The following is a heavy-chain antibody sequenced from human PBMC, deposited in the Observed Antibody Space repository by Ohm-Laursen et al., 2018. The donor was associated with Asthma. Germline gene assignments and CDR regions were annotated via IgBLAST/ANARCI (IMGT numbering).Heavy chain of an antibody. CDR2: INSDGSST. CDR1: GFTFSSYW. D-gene: IGHD3-10*01. V-gene: IGHV3-74*01. J-gene: IGHJ4*02. CDR3: AKRYYGSGSYSAYYFDY. Sequence: SLRLSCAASGFTFSSYWMHWVRQAPGKGLVWVSRINSDGSSTSYADSVKGRFTISRDNAKNTLYLQMNSLRAEDTAVYYCAKRYYGSGSYSAYYFDYWGQGTLVTVSS.